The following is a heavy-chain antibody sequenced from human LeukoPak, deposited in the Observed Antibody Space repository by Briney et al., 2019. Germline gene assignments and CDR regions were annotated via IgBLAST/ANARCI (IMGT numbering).Heavy chain of an antibody. CDR2: INPNSGGT. Sequence: ASVKVSCKASGYTFTGYYMHWVRQAPGQGLEWMGWINPNSGGTNYAQKFQGRVTMTRDTSISTAYMELSRLRSDDTAVYYCARVSGYSGLPDYWGQGTLVTVSS. CDR3: ARVSGYSGLPDY. CDR1: GYTFTGYY. V-gene: IGHV1-2*02. J-gene: IGHJ4*02. D-gene: IGHD5-12*01.